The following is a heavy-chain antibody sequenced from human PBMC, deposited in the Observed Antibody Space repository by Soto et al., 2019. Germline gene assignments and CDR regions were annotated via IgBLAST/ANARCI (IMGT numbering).Heavy chain of an antibody. J-gene: IGHJ5*02. Sequence: GGSLRLSCAASGFAFSAYAMNWVRHTPGKGLEWVSSVSGTGRTTYHADSVKGRFTMSRDNSKDTVYLQMNSLRADDTAVYYFAKSSLQCASAIQALFDPWGLGALVTVAS. V-gene: IGHV3-23*01. CDR3: AKSSLQCASAIQALFDP. CDR2: VSGTGRTT. CDR1: GFAFSAYA. D-gene: IGHD6-19*01.